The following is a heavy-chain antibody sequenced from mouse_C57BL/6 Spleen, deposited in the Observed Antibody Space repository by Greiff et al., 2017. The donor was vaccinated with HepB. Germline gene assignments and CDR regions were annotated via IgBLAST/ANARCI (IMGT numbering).Heavy chain of an antibody. J-gene: IGHJ1*03. CDR2: ISYDGSN. V-gene: IGHV3-6*01. CDR1: GYSITSGYY. Sequence: EVQLQQSGPGLVKPSQSLSLTCSVTGYSITSGYYWNWIRQFPGNKLEWMGYISYDGSNNYNPSLKNRISITRDTSKNQFFLKLNSVTTEDTATYYCASLNHQWYFDVWGTGTTVTVSS. CDR3: ASLNHQWYFDV.